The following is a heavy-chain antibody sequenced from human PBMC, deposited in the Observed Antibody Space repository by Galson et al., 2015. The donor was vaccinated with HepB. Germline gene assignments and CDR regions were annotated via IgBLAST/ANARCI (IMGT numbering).Heavy chain of an antibody. CDR2: ISSSGSTI. CDR3: ARGRDYSKKGYNWFDP. V-gene: IGHV3-48*03. D-gene: IGHD4-11*01. Sequence: SLRLSCAASGFTFSSYEMNWVRQAPGKGLEWVSYISSSGSTIYYADSVRGRFTISRDNAKNSLYLQMNSLRAEDTAVYYCARGRDYSKKGYNWFDPWGQGTLVTVSS. CDR1: GFTFSSYE. J-gene: IGHJ5*02.